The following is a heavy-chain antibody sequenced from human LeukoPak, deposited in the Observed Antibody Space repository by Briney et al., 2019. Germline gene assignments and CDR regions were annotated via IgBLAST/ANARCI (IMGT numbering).Heavy chain of an antibody. CDR3: AKAVGSSGYFSRDAFDI. CDR2: ISGGGSGT. D-gene: IGHD3-22*01. CDR1: GFTFSSYA. J-gene: IGHJ3*02. V-gene: IGHV3-23*01. Sequence: GSLRLSYAPSGFTFSSYAMSWVRQAPGKGLEWVAVISGGGSGTYHADSVRGRFTISRDNSKNTVYLQMNSLRAEDTAIYYCAKAVGSSGYFSRDAFDIWGQGTMVTVSS.